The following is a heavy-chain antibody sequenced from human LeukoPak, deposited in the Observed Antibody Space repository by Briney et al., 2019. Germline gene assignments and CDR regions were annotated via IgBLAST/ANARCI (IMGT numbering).Heavy chain of an antibody. CDR1: GFTFSSYS. D-gene: IGHD5-24*01. J-gene: IGHJ4*02. CDR3: ARDARWLLSGDY. V-gene: IGHV3-21*01. Sequence: GGSLRLSCAASGFTFSSYSMNWARQAPGKGLEWVSSISSSSSYIRYADSVKGRFTISRDNAKNSLYLQMNSLRAEDTAVYYCARDARWLLSGDYWGQGTLVTVSS. CDR2: ISSSSSYI.